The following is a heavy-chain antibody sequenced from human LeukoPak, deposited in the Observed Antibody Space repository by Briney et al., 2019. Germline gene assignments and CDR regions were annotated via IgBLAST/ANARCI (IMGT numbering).Heavy chain of an antibody. CDR1: GFTFSSYG. V-gene: IGHV3-33*01. Sequence: PGGSLRLSCAASGFTFSSYGMHLVRQAPGKGLEWVAVIWYDGSNKYYADSVKGRFTISRDNSKNTLYLQMNSLRAEDTAVYYCARDLYGYYFDYWGQGTLVTVSS. D-gene: IGHD3-10*01. CDR2: IWYDGSNK. J-gene: IGHJ4*02. CDR3: ARDLYGYYFDY.